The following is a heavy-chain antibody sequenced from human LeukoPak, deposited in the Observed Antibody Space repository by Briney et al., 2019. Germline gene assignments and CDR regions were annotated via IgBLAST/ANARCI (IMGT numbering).Heavy chain of an antibody. Sequence: PGGSLRLSCAAFGFTFTMFSMNWLRQAPGKGLEWIAFIRGRSDTTYYADSVQGRFTIPRDNAEDSVYLQMNSLRVEDTAVYYCARETYYYDSSGYQNGPFDYWGQGTLVTVSS. CDR3: ARETYYYDSSGYQNGPFDY. J-gene: IGHJ4*02. V-gene: IGHV3-48*01. CDR1: GFTFTMFS. D-gene: IGHD3-22*01. CDR2: IRGRSDTT.